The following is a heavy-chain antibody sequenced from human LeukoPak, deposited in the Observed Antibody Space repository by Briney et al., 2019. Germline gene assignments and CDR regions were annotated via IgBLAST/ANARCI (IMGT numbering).Heavy chain of an antibody. CDR2: ISSSSSYI. Sequence: GGSLRLSCAASGFTFSSYSMNWVRQAPGKGLEWVSSISSSSSYIYYADSVKGRFTISRDNAKNSLYLQMNSLRAEDTAVYYCARGVDYGGNDYFDYWGQGTLVTVSS. V-gene: IGHV3-21*01. CDR3: ARGVDYGGNDYFDY. D-gene: IGHD4-23*01. J-gene: IGHJ4*02. CDR1: GFTFSSYS.